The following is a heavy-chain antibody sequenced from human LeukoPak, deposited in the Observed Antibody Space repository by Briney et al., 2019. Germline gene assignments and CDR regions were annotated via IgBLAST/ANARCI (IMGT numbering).Heavy chain of an antibody. V-gene: IGHV4-4*07. CDR3: ARDYGDFPAYYFDY. D-gene: IGHD4-17*01. CDR1: GGSISSYY. CDR2: MYTSGST. Sequence: SETLSLTCTVSGGSISSYYWSWIRQPAGKGLQWIGRMYTSGSTNYNPSLKSRVTMSVDTSKNQFSLRLSSVTAADTAIYYCARDYGDFPAYYFDYWGQGTLVTVSS. J-gene: IGHJ4*02.